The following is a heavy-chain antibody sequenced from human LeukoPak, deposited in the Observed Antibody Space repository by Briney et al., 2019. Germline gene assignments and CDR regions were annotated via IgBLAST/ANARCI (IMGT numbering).Heavy chain of an antibody. D-gene: IGHD3-16*02. Sequence: PSETLSLTCAVYGGSFSGYYWSWIRQPLGKGLEWIGEINHSGSTNYNPSLKSRVTISVDTSKNQFSLKLSSVTAADTAVYYCARASYVWGSYRTFDYWGQGTLVTVSS. V-gene: IGHV4-34*01. CDR3: ARASYVWGSYRTFDY. CDR1: GGSFSGYY. J-gene: IGHJ4*02. CDR2: INHSGST.